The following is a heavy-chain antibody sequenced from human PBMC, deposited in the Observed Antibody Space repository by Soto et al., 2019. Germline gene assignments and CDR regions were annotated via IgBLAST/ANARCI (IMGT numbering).Heavy chain of an antibody. CDR3: ARDPAAGASGRAPAVDY. V-gene: IGHV1-3*05. D-gene: IGHD3-16*01. CDR1: GYTFTSYA. Sequence: QVQLVQSGAEEKKPGASVKVSCKASGYTFTSYAMHWVRQAPGQRLEWMGWINAGNGNTKYSQKFQGRVSITRDTSXAXXYMELSSLRSEDTAVYYCARDPAAGASGRAPAVDYWGQGTLVTVSS. J-gene: IGHJ4*02. CDR2: INAGNGNT.